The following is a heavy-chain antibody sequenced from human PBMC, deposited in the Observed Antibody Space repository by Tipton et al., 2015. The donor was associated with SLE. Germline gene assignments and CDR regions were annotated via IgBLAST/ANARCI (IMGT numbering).Heavy chain of an antibody. V-gene: IGHV4-39*07. Sequence: TLSLTCTVSGGSISSSSYYWGWIRQPPGKGLEWIGSIYYSGSTYYNPSLKSRVTISVDTSKNQFSLKLSSVTAADPAVYYCARGPSPSGGFDYWGQGTLVTVSS. J-gene: IGHJ4*02. D-gene: IGHD3-10*01. CDR3: ARGPSPSGGFDY. CDR1: GGSISSSSYY. CDR2: IYYSGST.